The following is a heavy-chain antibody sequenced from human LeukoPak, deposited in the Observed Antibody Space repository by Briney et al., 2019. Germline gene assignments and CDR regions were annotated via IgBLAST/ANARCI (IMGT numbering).Heavy chain of an antibody. CDR2: IYSSGST. Sequence: GGSLRLSCAASGSTVSSNYMSWVRQAPGKELEWISIIYSSGSTYYADSVQGRFSISRDNSKNTLYLQINSLRAEDTALYYCARTAVGTETDYFDYWGQGTLVTVSS. V-gene: IGHV3-53*01. CDR3: ARTAVGTETDYFDY. J-gene: IGHJ4*02. D-gene: IGHD4-23*01. CDR1: GSTVSSNY.